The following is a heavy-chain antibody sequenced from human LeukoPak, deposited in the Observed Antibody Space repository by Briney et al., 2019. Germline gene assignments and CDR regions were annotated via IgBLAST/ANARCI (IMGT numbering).Heavy chain of an antibody. V-gene: IGHV1-69*13. CDR3: ARVGTVTRYFDL. CDR2: IIPIFGTA. CDR1: GFTFTSYD. Sequence: ASVTVSCKASGFTFTSYDINWVRQAPGQGLEWMGGIIPIFGTANYAQKFQGRVTITADESTSTAYMELSSLRSEDTAVYYCARVGTVTRYFDLWGRGTLVTVSS. D-gene: IGHD4-17*01. J-gene: IGHJ2*01.